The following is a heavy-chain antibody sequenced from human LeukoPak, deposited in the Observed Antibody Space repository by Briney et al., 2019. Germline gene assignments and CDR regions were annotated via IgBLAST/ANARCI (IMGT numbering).Heavy chain of an antibody. J-gene: IGHJ4*02. CDR2: INPNSGGT. CDR3: ARGDILTGWDFDY. CDR1: GYTFTGYY. V-gene: IGHV1-2*02. Sequence: GASVKVSCKTSGYTFTGYYMHWVRQAPGQGLEWMGWINPNSGGTNYAQKFQGRVTMTRDTSISTAYMELSRLRSDDTAVYYCARGDILTGWDFDYWGQGTLVTVSS. D-gene: IGHD3-9*01.